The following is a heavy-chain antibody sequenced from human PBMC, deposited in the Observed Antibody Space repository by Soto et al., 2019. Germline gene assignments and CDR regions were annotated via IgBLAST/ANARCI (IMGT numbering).Heavy chain of an antibody. Sequence: SETLSLTCAVSGGSFSGYYWSWILQPPGKGLEWIAEINHSGSTNYNPSLKSRVTISVDTSKNQFSLKLNSVTAADTAVYYCARGCYYYDTSAPWALDIWGQGTMVTVS. CDR3: ARGCYYYDTSAPWALDI. J-gene: IGHJ3*02. V-gene: IGHV4-34*01. D-gene: IGHD3-22*01. CDR2: INHSGST. CDR1: GGSFSGYY.